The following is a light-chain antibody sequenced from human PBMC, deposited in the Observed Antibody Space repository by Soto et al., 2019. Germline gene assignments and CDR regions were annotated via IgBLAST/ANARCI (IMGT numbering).Light chain of an antibody. CDR1: QGIRND. V-gene: IGKV1-6*01. J-gene: IGKJ1*01. CDR2: AAS. CDR3: LHVYYCPVT. Sequence: AIQMTQSPSSLSASVGDRVTITCRASQGIRNDLGWYQQKPGKAPKLLIYAASSLQSVVPSRFSGSVSGTDFTLTISSLQPEDFATYYCLHVYYCPVTFVPGTKVQIK.